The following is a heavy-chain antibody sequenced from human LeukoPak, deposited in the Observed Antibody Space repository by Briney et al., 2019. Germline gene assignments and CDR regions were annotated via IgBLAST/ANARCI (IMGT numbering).Heavy chain of an antibody. CDR1: GFTFSSYA. CDR3: AKGQDTAVRGVIIEFFDY. V-gene: IGHV3-23*01. J-gene: IGHJ4*02. Sequence: GGSLRLSCAASGFTFSSYAMSWVRQAPGKGLEWVSAISGSGGSAYYADSVKGRFTISRDNSKNTLYLQMNSLRAEDTAVYYCAKGQDTAVRGVIIEFFDYWGQGTLVTVSS. D-gene: IGHD3-10*01. CDR2: ISGSGGSA.